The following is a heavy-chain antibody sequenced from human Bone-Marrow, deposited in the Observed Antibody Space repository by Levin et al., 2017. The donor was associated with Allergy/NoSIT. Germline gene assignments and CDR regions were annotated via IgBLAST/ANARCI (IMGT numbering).Heavy chain of an antibody. Sequence: PGGSLRLSCAGSGFILSRDSINWVRQAPGKGLEWVSYISSGVNTIYYSDSVKGRFTVSRDNAKNSLYLQMNSLRAEDTDVYYSARGAELDPWGQGTLVTVS. CDR1: GFILSRDS. J-gene: IGHJ5*02. CDR2: ISSGVNTI. CDR3: ARGAELDP. V-gene: IGHV3-48*01.